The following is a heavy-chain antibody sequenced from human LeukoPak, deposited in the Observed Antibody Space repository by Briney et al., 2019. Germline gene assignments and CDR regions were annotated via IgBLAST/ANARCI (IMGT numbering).Heavy chain of an antibody. CDR1: GFTFSSYA. CDR2: ISYDGSNK. Sequence: HPGGSLRLSCAASGFTFSSYAMHWVRQAPGKGLEWVAVISYDGSNKYYADSVKGRFTISRDNSKNTLYLQMNSLRAEDTAVYYCARVSGSYLPLDYWGQGTLVTVSS. D-gene: IGHD1-26*01. V-gene: IGHV3-30*04. CDR3: ARVSGSYLPLDY. J-gene: IGHJ4*02.